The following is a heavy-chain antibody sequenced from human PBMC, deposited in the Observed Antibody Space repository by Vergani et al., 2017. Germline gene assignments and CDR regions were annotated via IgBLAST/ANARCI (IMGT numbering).Heavy chain of an antibody. Sequence: GKRGKEGGEGKKKGGAGKEGGKGRGGKGRREERRGGGKESGKVGEGLGGNKKSCGTANYAQKFQGRVTITADEATSTAYMELSSLRSEDTAVYYCARDNYDSSGYQAYWGQGTLVTVSS. CDR2: NKKSCGTA. CDR1: GGKGRREE. D-gene: IGHD3-22*01. CDR3: ARDNYDSSGYQAY. J-gene: IGHJ4*02. V-gene: IGHV1-69*01.